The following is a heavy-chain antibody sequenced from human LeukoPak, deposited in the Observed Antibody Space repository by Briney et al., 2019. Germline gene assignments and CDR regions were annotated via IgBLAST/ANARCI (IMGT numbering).Heavy chain of an antibody. CDR1: GFTFSSYW. CDR2: INGNGSST. D-gene: IGHD6-6*01. V-gene: IGHV3-74*01. J-gene: IGHJ4*02. CDR3: ARLSYRPESSIAARPYDY. Sequence: GGSLRLSCAASGFTFSSYWMHWVCQAPGKGLVWVSRINGNGSSTDYADSVKGRFTISRDNAKNTLYLQMNSLRAEDTAVYYCARLSYRPESSIAARPYDYWGQGTPVTVSS.